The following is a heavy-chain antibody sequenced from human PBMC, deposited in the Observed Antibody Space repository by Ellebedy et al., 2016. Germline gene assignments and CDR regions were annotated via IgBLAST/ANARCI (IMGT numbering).Heavy chain of an antibody. D-gene: IGHD5-18*01. CDR2: ISSSSSYT. Sequence: GESLKISCAASGFTFSDYYMSWIRQAPGKGLEWVSYISSSSSYTNYADSVKGRFTISRDNAKNSLYLQMNSLRAEDTAVYYCASGYSYGYGGGPDYWGQGTLVTVSS. V-gene: IGHV3-11*03. CDR3: ASGYSYGYGGGPDY. J-gene: IGHJ4*02. CDR1: GFTFSDYY.